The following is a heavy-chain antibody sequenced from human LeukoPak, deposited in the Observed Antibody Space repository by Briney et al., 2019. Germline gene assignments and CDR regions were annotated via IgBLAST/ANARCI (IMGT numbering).Heavy chain of an antibody. CDR1: GGSISTSSYY. CDR3: ARRGYSGSYYLSVKSYWYFDL. D-gene: IGHD1-26*01. V-gene: IGHV4-39*07. CDR2: IYYSGST. Sequence: SETLSLTCTVSGGSISTSSYYWGWIRQPPGKGLEWIGNIYYSGSTNYNPSLKSRVTISVDTSKNQFSLKLSSVTAADTAVYYCARRGYSGSYYLSVKSYWYFDLWGRGTLVTVSS. J-gene: IGHJ2*01.